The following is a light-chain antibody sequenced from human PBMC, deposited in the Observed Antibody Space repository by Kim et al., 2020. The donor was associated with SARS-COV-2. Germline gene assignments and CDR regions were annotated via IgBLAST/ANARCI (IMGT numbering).Light chain of an antibody. J-gene: IGLJ3*02. CDR2: GH. CDR3: NSRDSSGHWV. V-gene: IGLV3-19*01. CDR1: SLSTYS. Sequence: VDLGETVRITCRGDSLSTYSASWYQKKAGQAPVFVGYGHKRPSGIPGRFSSSNSGTTASLTITGAQAEDEAYYYCNSRDSSGHWVFGGGTQLTVL.